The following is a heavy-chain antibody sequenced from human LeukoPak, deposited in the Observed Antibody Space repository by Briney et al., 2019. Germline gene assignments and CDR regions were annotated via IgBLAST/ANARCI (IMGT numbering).Heavy chain of an antibody. V-gene: IGHV4-59*10. J-gene: IGHJ5*02. CDR3: ARGLLFSSSRNNWFDP. D-gene: IGHD6-13*01. Sequence: SETLSLTCAVYGGSFSGYYWSWIRQPAGKGLKWIGRFCGSGSTNYNPSLKSRVTMSLDTSKNQFSLNLSSVTAADTAVYYCARGLLFSSSRNNWFDPWGQGTLVTVSS. CDR2: FCGSGST. CDR1: GGSFSGYY.